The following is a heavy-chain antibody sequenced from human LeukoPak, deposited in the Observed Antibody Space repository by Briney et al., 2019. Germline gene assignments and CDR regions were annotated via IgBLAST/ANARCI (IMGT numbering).Heavy chain of an antibody. CDR1: GFTFSSYG. CDR3: AKDGAMVRGAPYYYYYMDV. D-gene: IGHD3-10*01. Sequence: TGGSLRLSCAASGFTFSSYGMHWVRQAPGKGLEWVAFIRYDGSNKYYADSVKGRFTISRDNSKNTLYLQMNSLRAEDTAVYDCAKDGAMVRGAPYYYYYMDVWGKGTTVTISS. CDR2: IRYDGSNK. J-gene: IGHJ6*03. V-gene: IGHV3-30*02.